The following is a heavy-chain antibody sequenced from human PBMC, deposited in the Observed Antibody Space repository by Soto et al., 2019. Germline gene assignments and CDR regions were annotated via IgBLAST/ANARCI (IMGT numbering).Heavy chain of an antibody. CDR2: IYHSGST. CDR1: GGSISSGGYS. V-gene: IGHV4-30-2*01. J-gene: IGHJ5*02. Sequence: QLQLQESGSGLVKPSQTLSLTCAVSGGSISSGGYSWSWIRQPPGKGLEWIGYIYHSGSTYSNPSLKSRVTISVDRSKNQFSLKLSSVTAADTAVYYCARDGSVAGNWFDPWGQGTLVTVSS. CDR3: ARDGSVAGNWFDP. D-gene: IGHD5-12*01.